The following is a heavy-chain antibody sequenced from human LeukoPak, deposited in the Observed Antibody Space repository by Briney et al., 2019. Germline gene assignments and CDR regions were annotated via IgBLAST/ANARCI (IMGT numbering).Heavy chain of an antibody. CDR1: GGSFSGYY. D-gene: IGHD3-10*01. Sequence: PSETLSLTCAVYGGSFSGYYWSWIRQPPGKGLEWIGEINHSGSTNYNPSLKSRVTISVDTSKNQFSLKLSSVTAADTAVYYCARVRSGSYWFDPWGQGTLVTVSS. V-gene: IGHV4-34*01. CDR3: ARVRSGSYWFDP. J-gene: IGHJ5*02. CDR2: INHSGST.